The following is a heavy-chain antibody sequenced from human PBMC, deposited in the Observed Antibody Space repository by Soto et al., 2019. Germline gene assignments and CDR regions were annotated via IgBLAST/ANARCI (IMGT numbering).Heavy chain of an antibody. CDR2: IYYSGST. V-gene: IGHV4-59*08. Sequence: QVQLQESGPGLVKPSETLSLTCTVSGGSISSYYWSWIRQPPGKGLEWIGYIYYSGSTNYNPSLKRRLPISVDTSKNQFSLKLSSVTAADTAVYYCARHETTVITGGNWGQGTLVTVSS. CDR3: ARHETTVITGGN. D-gene: IGHD4-17*01. CDR1: GGSISSYY. J-gene: IGHJ4*02.